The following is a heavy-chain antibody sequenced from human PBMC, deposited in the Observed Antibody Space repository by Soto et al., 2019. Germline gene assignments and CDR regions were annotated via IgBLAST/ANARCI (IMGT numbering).Heavy chain of an antibody. J-gene: IGHJ6*02. D-gene: IGHD3-9*01. CDR3: ARALRYFDWLYYYGMDV. CDR1: GGTFSSYT. V-gene: IGHV1-69*02. CDR2: IIPILGIA. Sequence: QVQLVQSGAEVKKPGSSVKVSCKASGGTFSSYTISWVRQAPGQGLEWMGRIIPILGIANYAQKFQGRVTIPADKSTSTAYMELSSLRSEDTAVYYCARALRYFDWLYYYGMDVWGQGTTVTVSS.